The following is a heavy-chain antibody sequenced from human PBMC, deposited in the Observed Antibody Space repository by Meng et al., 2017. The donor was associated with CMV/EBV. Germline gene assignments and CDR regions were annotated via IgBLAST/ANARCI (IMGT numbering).Heavy chain of an antibody. D-gene: IGHD4/OR15-4a*01. V-gene: IGHV4-61*01. CDR2: IYHSGST. Sequence: QVQLQESGPGLVKPPETLSLTCSVSGGSVSSGSYYWTWIRQPPGKGLEWIGYIYHSGSTNYNPSLKSRVTISVDASRDQFSLRLSSVTAADTAVYYCARCTNYFDPWGQGTLVTVSS. J-gene: IGHJ5*02. CDR1: GGSVSSGSYY. CDR3: ARCTNYFDP.